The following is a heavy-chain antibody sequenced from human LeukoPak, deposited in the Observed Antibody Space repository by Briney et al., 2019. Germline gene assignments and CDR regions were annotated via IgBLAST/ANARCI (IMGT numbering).Heavy chain of an antibody. Sequence: TGGSLRLSCAASGFTFSSYAMSWVRQAPGKGLEWVSTISNSDYNTYYTDSVKGRFTISRDNSKNTLYLQMSSLTADDTAIYYCGKATGTLGNWGQGTLVTVSS. V-gene: IGHV3-23*01. CDR1: GFTFSSYA. CDR2: ISNSDYNT. J-gene: IGHJ4*02. CDR3: GKATGTLGN. D-gene: IGHD1-1*01.